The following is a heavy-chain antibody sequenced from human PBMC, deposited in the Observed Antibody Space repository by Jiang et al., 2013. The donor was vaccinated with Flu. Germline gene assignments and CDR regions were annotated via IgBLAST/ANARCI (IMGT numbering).Heavy chain of an antibody. Sequence: STSYAQKFQGRVTMTRDTSTSTVYMELSSLRSEDTAVYYCARARQSYDFSTFDYWGQGTLVTVSS. CDR2: ST. D-gene: IGHD3-3*01. CDR3: ARARQSYDFSTFDY. V-gene: IGHV1-46*01. J-gene: IGHJ4*02.